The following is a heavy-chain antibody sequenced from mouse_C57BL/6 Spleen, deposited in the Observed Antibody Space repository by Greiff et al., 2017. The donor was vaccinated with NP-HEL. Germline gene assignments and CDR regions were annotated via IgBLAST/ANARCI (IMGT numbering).Heavy chain of an antibody. V-gene: IGHV1-67*01. Sequence: QVQLQQSGPELVRSGVSVKISCKGSGYTFTDYAMHWVKQSHAKSLEWIGVISTYYGDASYNQKFKDKATMTVDKSSITAYMELARLTSEDSAFYYCARWPDYYGSSYWYFDVWGTGTTVTVSS. CDR2: ISTYYGDA. CDR1: GYTFTDYA. CDR3: ARWPDYYGSSYWYFDV. J-gene: IGHJ1*03. D-gene: IGHD1-1*01.